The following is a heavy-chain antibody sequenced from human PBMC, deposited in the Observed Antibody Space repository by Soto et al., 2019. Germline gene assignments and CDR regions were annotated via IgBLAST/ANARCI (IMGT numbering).Heavy chain of an antibody. Sequence: EVQLVESGGGLVQPGGSLRLSCAASGFTFSSYSMNWVRQAPGKGLEWVSYISSSSSTIYYADYVKGRFTISRDNAKNSLYLQMNSLRDEDTAVYYCARDEVDSSGYYYLPDAFDIWGQGTMVTVSS. J-gene: IGHJ3*02. CDR1: GFTFSSYS. CDR2: ISSSSSTI. CDR3: ARDEVDSSGYYYLPDAFDI. D-gene: IGHD3-22*01. V-gene: IGHV3-48*02.